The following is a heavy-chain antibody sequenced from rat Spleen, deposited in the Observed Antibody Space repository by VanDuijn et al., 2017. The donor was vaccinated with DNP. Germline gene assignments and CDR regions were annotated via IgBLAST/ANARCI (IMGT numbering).Heavy chain of an antibody. V-gene: IGHV5-25*01. J-gene: IGHJ3*01. CDR1: GFTFTNSD. D-gene: IGHD5-1*01. Sequence: EVQLVESGGGLVQPGRSMTVSCAASGFTFTNSDMAWVRQAPTKGLEWVASISTSGGVTYYRDSVKGRFTISRDNAERTLYLQMDSLRPEDTATYYCARDRTGTWFAYWGQGTLVTVSS. CDR3: ARDRTGTWFAY. CDR2: ISTSGGVT.